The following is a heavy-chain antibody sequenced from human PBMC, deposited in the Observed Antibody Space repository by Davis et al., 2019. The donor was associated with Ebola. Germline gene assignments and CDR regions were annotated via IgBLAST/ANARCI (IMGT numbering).Heavy chain of an antibody. V-gene: IGHV4-34*01. CDR2: INHSGST. J-gene: IGHJ4*02. Sequence: PSETLSLTCAVYGGSFSGYYWSWIRQPPGKGLEWIGEINHSGSTNYNPSLKSRVTISVDTSKNQFSLKLSSVTAADTAVYYCARGSGGAAALWGQGTLVTVSS. CDR3: ARGSGGAAAL. CDR1: GGSFSGYY. D-gene: IGHD6-13*01.